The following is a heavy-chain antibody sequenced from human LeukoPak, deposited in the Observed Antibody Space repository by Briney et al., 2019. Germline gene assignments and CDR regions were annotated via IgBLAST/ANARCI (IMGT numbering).Heavy chain of an antibody. D-gene: IGHD3-22*01. V-gene: IGHV4-61*02. CDR3: ARDRGYYDSSGYYAYYFDY. CDR2: IYTSGST. J-gene: IGHJ4*02. Sequence: PSETLSLNCTVSGGSISSGSYYWSWIRQPAGKGLEWIGRIYTSGSTNYNPSLKSRVTISVDTSKNQFSLKLSSVTAADTAVYYCARDRGYYDSSGYYAYYFDYWGQGTLVTVSS. CDR1: GGSISSGSYY.